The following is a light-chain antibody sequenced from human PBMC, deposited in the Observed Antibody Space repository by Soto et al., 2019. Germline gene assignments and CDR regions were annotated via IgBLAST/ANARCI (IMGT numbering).Light chain of an antibody. J-gene: IGKJ2*01. Sequence: EIVLTQSPATLSLSPGERATLSCRASQSVSSYLAWYQQKPGQAPSRLIYDASNRATGIPARFSGSGSGTDFTLTTISLVDDEVVVYYCQQQSNCRRNTFGEGTKLEIK. CDR1: QSVSSY. CDR2: DAS. CDR3: QQQSNCRRNT. V-gene: IGKV3-11*01.